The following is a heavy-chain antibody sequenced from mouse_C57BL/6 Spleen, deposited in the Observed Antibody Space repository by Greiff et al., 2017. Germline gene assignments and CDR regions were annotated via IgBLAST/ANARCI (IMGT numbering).Heavy chain of an antibody. V-gene: IGHV1-61*01. CDR3: ARGHYDGSKDY. CDR2: IYPSDSET. Sequence: QVQLQQPGAELVRPGSSVKLSCKASGYTFTSYWMDWVKQRPGQGLEWIGNIYPSDSETHYNQKFKDKATLTVDKSSSTAYMQLSSLTSEDSAVYYCARGHYDGSKDYWGQGTTLTVSS. J-gene: IGHJ2*01. CDR1: GYTFTSYW. D-gene: IGHD1-1*01.